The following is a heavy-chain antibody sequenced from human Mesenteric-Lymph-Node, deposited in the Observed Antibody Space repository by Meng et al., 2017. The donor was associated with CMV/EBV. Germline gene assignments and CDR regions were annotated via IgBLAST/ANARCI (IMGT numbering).Heavy chain of an antibody. J-gene: IGHJ4*02. D-gene: IGHD2-2*01. Sequence: LSCAASGFTFSSYGMHWVRQAPGKGLEWVAFIRYDGSNKYYADSVKGRFTISRDNSKNTLYLQMNSLRAEDTAVYYCAKTQVVPAALWGQGTLVTVSS. V-gene: IGHV3-30*02. CDR1: GFTFSSYG. CDR3: AKTQVVPAAL. CDR2: IRYDGSNK.